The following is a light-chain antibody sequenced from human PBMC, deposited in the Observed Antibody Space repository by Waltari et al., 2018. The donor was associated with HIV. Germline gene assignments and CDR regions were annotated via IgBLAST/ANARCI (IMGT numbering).Light chain of an antibody. CDR3: QQYYSYPPT. CDR1: HGISSY. Sequence: HGISSYLAWYQQRPGRAPKLLIYGASSLQSGVPSRISGSGSGTDFTLTISCLQSEDFATYYCQQYYSYPPTFGQGTKVEIK. CDR2: GAS. J-gene: IGKJ1*01. V-gene: IGKV1-8*01.